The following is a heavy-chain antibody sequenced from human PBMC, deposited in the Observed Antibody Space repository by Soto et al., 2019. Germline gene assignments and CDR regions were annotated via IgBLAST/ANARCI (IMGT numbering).Heavy chain of an antibody. CDR2: ISGSGGST. CDR3: AKDRSKGWNDEDAFDI. J-gene: IGHJ3*02. V-gene: IGHV3-23*01. D-gene: IGHD1-1*01. Sequence: EVQLLESGGGLVQPGGSLRLSCAASGFTFSSYAMSWVRQAPGKGLEWVSAISGSGGSTYYADSVKGRFTISRDNSKNTLYVQMNSLRAEDTAVYYCAKDRSKGWNDEDAFDIWGQGTMVTVSS. CDR1: GFTFSSYA.